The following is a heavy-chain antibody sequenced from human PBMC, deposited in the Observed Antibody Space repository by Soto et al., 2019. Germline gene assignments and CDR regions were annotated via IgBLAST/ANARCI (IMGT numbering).Heavy chain of an antibody. Sequence: GESLKISCKGSGFSFTSYWIAWVRQMPGKGLEWMGRIDPSDSYTNYSPSFQGHVTISADKSISTAYLQWSSLKASDTAMYYCARRSERLIAARHYYYYYGMDVWGQGTTVTVSS. CDR3: ARRSERLIAARHYYYYYGMDV. V-gene: IGHV5-10-1*01. CDR1: GFSFTSYW. CDR2: IDPSDSYT. D-gene: IGHD6-6*01. J-gene: IGHJ6*02.